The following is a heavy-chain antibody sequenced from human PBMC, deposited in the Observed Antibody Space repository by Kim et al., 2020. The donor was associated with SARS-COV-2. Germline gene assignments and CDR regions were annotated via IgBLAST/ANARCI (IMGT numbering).Heavy chain of an antibody. V-gene: IGHV4-39*07. CDR2: IYYSGST. CDR3: ARYHLSWDAFDI. J-gene: IGHJ3*02. Sequence: SETLSLTCTVSGGSISSSSYYWGWIRQPPGKGLEWIGSIYYSGSTYYNPSLKSRVTISVDTSKNQFSLKLSSVTAADTAVYYCARYHLSWDAFDIWGQGTMVTVSS. CDR1: GGSISSSSYY.